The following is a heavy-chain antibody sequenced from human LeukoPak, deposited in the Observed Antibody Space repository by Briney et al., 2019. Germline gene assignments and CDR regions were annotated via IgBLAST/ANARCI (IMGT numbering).Heavy chain of an antibody. CDR3: AKYAYNWNAPDGFDM. J-gene: IGHJ3*02. Sequence: ASVKVSCKASGYTFTGYYMHWVRQAPGQGLEWMGWINPNSGGTNYAQKFQGWVTMTRDTSISTAYMELSRLRTDDTSVYFCAKYAYNWNAPDGFDMWGQGTMAIVSS. V-gene: IGHV1-2*04. D-gene: IGHD1-1*01. CDR1: GYTFTGYY. CDR2: INPNSGGT.